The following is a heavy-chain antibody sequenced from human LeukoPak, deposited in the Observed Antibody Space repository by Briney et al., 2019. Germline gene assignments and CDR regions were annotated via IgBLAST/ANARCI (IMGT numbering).Heavy chain of an antibody. J-gene: IGHJ4*02. D-gene: IGHD2-21*01. CDR2: INYSGST. CDR3: ARRVAVNSRYYFDY. V-gene: IGHV4-61*01. Sequence: SETLSLTCTVSGGSVSSGSYYWSWIRQPPGKGLEWIGYINYSGSTNYNPSLKSRVTISVDTSKNQFSLKLSSVTAADTAVYYCARRVAVNSRYYFDYWGQGTLVTVSS. CDR1: GGSVSSGSYY.